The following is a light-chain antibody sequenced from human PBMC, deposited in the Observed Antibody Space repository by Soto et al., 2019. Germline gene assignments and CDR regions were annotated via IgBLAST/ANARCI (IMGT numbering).Light chain of an antibody. J-gene: IGKJ1*01. Sequence: IVLTQSPATLSLSPGERATLSCRASQSVSSNYVAWYQQKPGQTPRLLIYGASSRATGIPDRFSGSGSGTDFTLTISSLEPEDFAVYYCHQRKSWPRTCGQGTKVDIK. V-gene: IGKV3D-20*02. CDR3: HQRKSWPRT. CDR2: GAS. CDR1: QSVSSNY.